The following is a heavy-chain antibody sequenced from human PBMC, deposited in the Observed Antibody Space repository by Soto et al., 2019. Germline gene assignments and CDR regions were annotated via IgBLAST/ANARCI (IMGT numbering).Heavy chain of an antibody. CDR1: GGSFSGYY. J-gene: IGHJ4*02. V-gene: IGHV4-34*01. CDR2: INHSGST. Sequence: QVQLQQWGPGLLKPSETLSLTCAVYGGSFSGYYWSWIRQPPGKGLEWIGEINHSGSTNYKPSLKGRVPLSVETSKNQFALKLSSMTAADKALYYCARLVGWAPSIATHYWVQETMVTVS. CDR3: ARLVGWAPSIATHY. D-gene: IGHD1-26*01.